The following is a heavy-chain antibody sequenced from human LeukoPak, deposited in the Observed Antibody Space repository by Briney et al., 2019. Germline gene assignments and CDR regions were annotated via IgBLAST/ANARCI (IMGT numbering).Heavy chain of an antibody. D-gene: IGHD4-17*01. V-gene: IGHV3-30-3*01. CDR2: ISYDGSNE. J-gene: IGHJ3*02. CDR1: GFTFSSYA. CDR3: ARATVTTATDAFDI. Sequence: GGSLRLSCAASGFTFSSYAMHWVRQAPGKGLEWVAVISYDGSNEYYADSVKGRFTISRDNSKNTLYLQVNSLRAEDTAVYYCARATVTTATDAFDIWGQGTMVTVSS.